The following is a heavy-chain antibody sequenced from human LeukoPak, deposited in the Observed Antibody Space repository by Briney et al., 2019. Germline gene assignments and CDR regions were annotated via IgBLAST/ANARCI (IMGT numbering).Heavy chain of an antibody. V-gene: IGHV4-59*01. CDR2: IYYSGST. D-gene: IGHD1-26*01. J-gene: IGHJ4*02. CDR3: AREKWTFDY. Sequence: SETLSHTCTVSGGSISSYYWSWIRQPPGKGLEWIGYIYYSGSTNYNPSLKSRVTISVDTSKNQFSLKLSSVTAADTAVYYCAREKWTFDYWGQGTLVTVSS. CDR1: GGSISSYY.